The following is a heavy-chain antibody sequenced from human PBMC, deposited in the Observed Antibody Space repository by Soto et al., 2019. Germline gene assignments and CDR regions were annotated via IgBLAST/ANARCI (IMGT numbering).Heavy chain of an antibody. V-gene: IGHV4-31*03. CDR2: IYYSGST. Sequence: SETLSLTCTVSGGSISSGGYYWSWIRQHPGKGLEWIGYIYYSGSTYYNPSLKSRVTISVDTSKNQFSLKLGSVTAADTAVYYCARGVVPAAIEYYYMDVWGKGTTVTVSS. D-gene: IGHD2-2*01. CDR1: GGSISSGGYY. CDR3: ARGVVPAAIEYYYMDV. J-gene: IGHJ6*03.